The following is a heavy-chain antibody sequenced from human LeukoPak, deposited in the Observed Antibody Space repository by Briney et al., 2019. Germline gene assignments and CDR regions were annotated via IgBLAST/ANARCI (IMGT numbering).Heavy chain of an antibody. J-gene: IGHJ4*02. Sequence: PGGSLRLSCAASGFTFSSYAMSWVRQAPGKGLEWVSAISGSGGSTYYADSVKGRFTISRDNSKNTLYLQVNSLRAEDTAVYYCAKDLELGWELGVDYWGQGTLVTVSS. CDR1: GFTFSSYA. CDR2: ISGSGGST. V-gene: IGHV3-23*01. CDR3: AKDLELGWELGVDY. D-gene: IGHD1-26*01.